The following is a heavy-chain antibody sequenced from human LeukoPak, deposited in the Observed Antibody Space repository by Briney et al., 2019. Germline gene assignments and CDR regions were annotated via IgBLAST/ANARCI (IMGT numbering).Heavy chain of an antibody. CDR2: VRYDGSNK. Sequence: PGGSLRLSCAASGFIFSSYDMHWVRQAPGKGLEWVAYVRYDGSNKYYADSVKGRFTISRDDSRNTLYLQMNSLGVEDTAVYYCAKDRGTARSTHFDYWGQGTLVTVSS. D-gene: IGHD3-10*01. J-gene: IGHJ4*02. V-gene: IGHV3-30*02. CDR3: AKDRGTARSTHFDY. CDR1: GFIFSSYD.